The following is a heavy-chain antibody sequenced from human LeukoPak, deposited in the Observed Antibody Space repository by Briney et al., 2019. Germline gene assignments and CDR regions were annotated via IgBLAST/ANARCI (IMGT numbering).Heavy chain of an antibody. J-gene: IGHJ4*02. D-gene: IGHD5-18*01. Sequence: ASVKVSCKASGYTFTGYYMHRVRQAPGQGLEWMGWINPNSGGTSYAQKFQGRVTMTRDTSISTAYMELSRLRSDDTAVYYCARQSRQRGYSYGLDYWGQGTLVTVSS. V-gene: IGHV1-2*02. CDR3: ARQSRQRGYSYGLDY. CDR2: INPNSGGT. CDR1: GYTFTGYY.